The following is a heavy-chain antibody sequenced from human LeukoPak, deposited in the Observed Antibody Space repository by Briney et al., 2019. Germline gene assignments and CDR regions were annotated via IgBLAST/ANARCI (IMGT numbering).Heavy chain of an antibody. CDR2: FDPEDGET. V-gene: IGHV1-24*01. CDR3: ATGYSSSWYNWFDP. Sequence: ASVKVSCKASGYTFTSYYMHWVRQAPGKGLEWMGGFDPEDGETIYAQKFQGRVTMTEDTSTDTACMELSSLRSEDTAVYYCATGYSSSWYNWFDPWGQGTLVTVSS. J-gene: IGHJ5*02. CDR1: GYTFTSYY. D-gene: IGHD6-13*01.